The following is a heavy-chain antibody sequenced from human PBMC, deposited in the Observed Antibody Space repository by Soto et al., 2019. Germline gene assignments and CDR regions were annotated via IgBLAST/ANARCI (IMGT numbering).Heavy chain of an antibody. D-gene: IGHD6-19*01. CDR1: SSPINSRYY. J-gene: IGHJ4*02. V-gene: IGHV4-38-2*02. Sequence: SETLSLTCTVSSSPINSRYYWGWIRQTPGKGLEWVASIYHSGSTHYNPSLKSRATISVDTSNNQFSLRLSSVTAADTAIYYCERNTSGRNFDYWGQGTQVSVSS. CDR3: ERNTSGRNFDY. CDR2: IYHSGST.